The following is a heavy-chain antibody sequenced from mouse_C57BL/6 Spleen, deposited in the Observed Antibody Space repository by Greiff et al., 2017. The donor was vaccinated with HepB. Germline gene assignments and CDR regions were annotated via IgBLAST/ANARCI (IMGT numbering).Heavy chain of an antibody. J-gene: IGHJ3*01. Sequence: EVQLQQSGPELVKPGAPVKIPCKASGYTFTDYNMDWVKQSHGKSLEWIGDINPNNGGTIYNQKFKGKATLTVDKSSSTAYMELRSLTSEDTAVYYCAISSWFAYWGQGTLVTVSA. CDR1: GYTFTDYN. CDR3: AISSWFAY. CDR2: INPNNGGT. V-gene: IGHV1-18*01. D-gene: IGHD1-1*01.